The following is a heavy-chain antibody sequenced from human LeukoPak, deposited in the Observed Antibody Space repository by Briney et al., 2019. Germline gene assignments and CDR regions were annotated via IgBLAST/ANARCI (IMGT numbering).Heavy chain of an antibody. V-gene: IGHV1-69*02. CDR2: IIPILGIA. J-gene: IGHJ4*02. CDR1: GGTFSSYT. D-gene: IGHD6-13*01. Sequence: SVKVSCKASGGTFSSYTISWVRQAPGQGLEWMGRIIPILGIANYAQKFQGRVTITADKSTSTAYMELSSLRSEDTAVYYCARTLVEGSNWYGGFDYWGQGTLVTVSS. CDR3: ARTLVEGSNWYGGFDY.